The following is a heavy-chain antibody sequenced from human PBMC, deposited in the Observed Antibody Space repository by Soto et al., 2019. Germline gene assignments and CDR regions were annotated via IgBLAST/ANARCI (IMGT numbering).Heavy chain of an antibody. CDR2: ISSRSDTL. CDR3: ARDWDIVILSVPIPNYNYGMDV. J-gene: IGHJ6*02. V-gene: IGHV3-48*02. Sequence: VRSMRRPRAAYGFTFSSYAMHWVSKAQGKGLEWVLYISSRSDTLYYADSVKGRFTISRDNAKNSVYLQVNNLRDEDTAVYYCARDWDIVILSVPIPNYNYGMDVWGQGTKVTVS. CDR1: GFTFSSYA. D-gene: IGHD2-15*01.